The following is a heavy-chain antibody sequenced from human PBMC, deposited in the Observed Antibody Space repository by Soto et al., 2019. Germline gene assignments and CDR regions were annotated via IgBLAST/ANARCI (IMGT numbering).Heavy chain of an antibody. J-gene: IGHJ3*02. D-gene: IGHD1-7*01. CDR1: GYTFTSYG. CDR2: ISAYNGNT. CDR3: ARVPRTRNYEDAFDI. V-gene: IGHV1-18*01. Sequence: ASVKVSCKASGYTFTSYGISWVRQAPGQGLEWMGWISAYNGNTNYAQKLQGRVTMTTDTSTSTAYMELRSLRSDDTAVYYCARVPRTRNYEDAFDIWGQGTTVTVSS.